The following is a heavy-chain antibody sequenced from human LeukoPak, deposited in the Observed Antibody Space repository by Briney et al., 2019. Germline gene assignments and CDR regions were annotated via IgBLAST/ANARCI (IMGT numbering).Heavy chain of an antibody. CDR3: ARESPGANDAFDI. J-gene: IGHJ3*02. CDR2: VNHSGNS. V-gene: IGHV4-34*01. CDR1: GGSFSGYF. Sequence: SETLSLTCAVYGGSFSGYFWSWVRQPPGKGLEWIGEVNHSGNSNYNPSLKSRVTISLDTSKNQFSLKLSSVTAADTAVYYCARESPGANDAFDIWGQGTMVTVSS. D-gene: IGHD1-26*01.